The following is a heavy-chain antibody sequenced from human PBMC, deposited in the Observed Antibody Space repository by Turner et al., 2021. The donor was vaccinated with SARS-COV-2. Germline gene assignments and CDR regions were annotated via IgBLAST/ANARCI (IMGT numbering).Heavy chain of an antibody. CDR2: IIPILGIT. V-gene: IGHV1-69*10. CDR3: ARQRISVAGYDYYGMDV. Sequence: QVQLVQSGAEVKKPGSSVKVPCTASGGTFSSYAISWVRQAPGQGLEWMGGIIPILGITNYAQKFQGRVTITADKSTSTAYMELSSLRSEDTAVYYCARQRISVAGYDYYGMDVWGQGTTVTVSS. J-gene: IGHJ6*02. D-gene: IGHD6-19*01. CDR1: GGTFSSYA.